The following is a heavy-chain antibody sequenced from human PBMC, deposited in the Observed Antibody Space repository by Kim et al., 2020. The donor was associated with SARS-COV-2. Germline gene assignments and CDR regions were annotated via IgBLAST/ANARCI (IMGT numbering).Heavy chain of an antibody. J-gene: IGHJ4*02. Sequence: YVESMKGRFTNASTNAKNSLYLQMNSLRAEDTAVYYCARDLAWLLAHDYWGQGTLVTVSS. V-gene: IGHV3-7*03. CDR3: ARDLAWLLAHDY. D-gene: IGHD3-3*01.